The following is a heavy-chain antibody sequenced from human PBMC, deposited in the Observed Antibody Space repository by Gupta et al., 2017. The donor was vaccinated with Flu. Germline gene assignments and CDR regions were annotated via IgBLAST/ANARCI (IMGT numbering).Heavy chain of an antibody. CDR2: INPRTGDT. D-gene: IGHD2-8*01. CDR3: ARLYGVCVDKSYSTFEY. J-gene: IGHJ4*02. Sequence: TFTDYYLHWVRQAPEQGLEWMGRINPRTGDTMSTQKFKGRVTMTRDTSSTTAYMELSSLRSDDTAIYYCARLYGVCVDKSYSTFEYWGQGSQVTVSA. V-gene: IGHV1-2*06. CDR1: TFTDYY.